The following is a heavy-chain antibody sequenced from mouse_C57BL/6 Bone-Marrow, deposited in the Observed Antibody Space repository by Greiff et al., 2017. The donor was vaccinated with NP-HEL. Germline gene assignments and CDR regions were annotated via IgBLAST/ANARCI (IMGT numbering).Heavy chain of an antibody. CDR1: GYTFTSDW. CDR2: IYPGSGST. CDR3: ARVNLLRRTRYFDD. D-gene: IGHD1-1*01. J-gene: IGHJ1*03. V-gene: IGHV1-55*01. Sequence: QVQLKQSGAELVKPGASVKMSCKASGYTFTSDWITWVKQRPGQGLEWIGDIYPGSGSTNYNEKFKSKATLTVDTSSSTAYMQLSSLTSEDSAVYYCARVNLLRRTRYFDDWGTGTTVTVSS.